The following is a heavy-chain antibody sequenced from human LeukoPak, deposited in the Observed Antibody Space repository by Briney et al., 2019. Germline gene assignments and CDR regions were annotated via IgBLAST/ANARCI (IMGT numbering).Heavy chain of an antibody. D-gene: IGHD3-10*01. V-gene: IGHV4-34*01. CDR2: VTHSGST. CDR1: GGSFSGYY. CDR3: ARVGDYGSGSWYFDL. J-gene: IGHJ2*01. Sequence: SETPSLTCAVYGGSFSGYYWSWIRLPPGKGLEWIGEVTHSGSTNHNPSLKSRVTISIDTSKNQLSLKLSSVTAADTAIYYCARVGDYGSGSWYFDLWGRGTLVTVSS.